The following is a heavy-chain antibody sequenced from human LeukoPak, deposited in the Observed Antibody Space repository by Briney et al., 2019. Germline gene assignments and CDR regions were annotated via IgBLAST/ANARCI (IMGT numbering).Heavy chain of an antibody. J-gene: IGHJ4*02. CDR3: ARAYCGGDCSVDY. CDR1: GGSISSGSYY. V-gene: IGHV4-61*02. D-gene: IGHD2-21*02. CDR2: IYTSGST. Sequence: SETLSLTCTVSGGSISSGSYYWSWIRQPAGKGLEWIGRIYTSGSTNYNPSLKSRVTLSVDTSKNQFSLKLSSVTAADTAVYYCARAYCGGDCSVDYWGQGTLVTVSS.